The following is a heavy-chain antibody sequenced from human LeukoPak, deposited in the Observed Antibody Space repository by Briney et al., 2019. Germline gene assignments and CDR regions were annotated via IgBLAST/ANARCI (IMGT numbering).Heavy chain of an antibody. Sequence: PGGSLRLSCAASGFTFSSYAMSWVRQAPGKGLEWVSAISGSGGSTYYADSVKGRFTISRDNSKNTLCLQMNSLRAEDTAAYYCAKSPMVRGEGYYFDYWGQGTLVTVSS. CDR3: AKSPMVRGEGYYFDY. CDR2: ISGSGGST. V-gene: IGHV3-23*01. D-gene: IGHD3-10*01. CDR1: GFTFSSYA. J-gene: IGHJ4*02.